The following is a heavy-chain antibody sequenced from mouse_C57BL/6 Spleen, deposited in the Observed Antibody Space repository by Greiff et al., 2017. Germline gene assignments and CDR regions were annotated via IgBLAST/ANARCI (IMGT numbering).Heavy chain of an antibody. CDR3: ARDDYPGYFDY. CDR1: GYSITSGYY. CDR2: ISYDGSN. J-gene: IGHJ2*01. D-gene: IGHD2-4*01. Sequence: EVQVVESGPGLVKPSQSLSLTCSVTGYSITSGYYWNWIRQFPGNKLEWMGYISYDGSNNYNPSLKNRISITRDTSKNQFFLKLNSVTTEDTATYYCARDDYPGYFDYWGQGTTLTVSS. V-gene: IGHV3-6*01.